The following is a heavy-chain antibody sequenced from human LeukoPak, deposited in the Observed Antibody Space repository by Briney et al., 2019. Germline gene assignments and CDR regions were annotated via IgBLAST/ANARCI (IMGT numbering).Heavy chain of an antibody. D-gene: IGHD3-10*01. CDR3: ARAGRLWFGESQRLDV. V-gene: IGHV3-48*03. J-gene: IGHJ6*04. CDR1: GFTFSSYE. Sequence: GGSLGLSCAASGFTFSSYEMNWVRQAPGKGLEWVSYISGSGSTIYYADSVKGRFTISRDNAKNSLYLQMNSLRAEDTAVYYCARAGRLWFGESQRLDVWGKGTTVTISS. CDR2: ISGSGSTI.